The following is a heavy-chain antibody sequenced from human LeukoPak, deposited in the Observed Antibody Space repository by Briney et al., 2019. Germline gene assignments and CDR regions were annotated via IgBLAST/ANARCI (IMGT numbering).Heavy chain of an antibody. CDR3: ARVSSSFLDYGSGSYYKNDYFDY. CDR1: GGSISSSSYL. Sequence: SETLSLTCTVSGGSISSSSYLRGWIRQPPGKGLEWIGSIYYSGSTNYNPSLKSRVTISVDTSKNQFSLKLSSVTAADTAVYYCARVSSSFLDYGSGSYYKNDYFDYWGQGTLVTVSS. J-gene: IGHJ4*02. CDR2: IYYSGST. D-gene: IGHD3-10*01. V-gene: IGHV4-39*07.